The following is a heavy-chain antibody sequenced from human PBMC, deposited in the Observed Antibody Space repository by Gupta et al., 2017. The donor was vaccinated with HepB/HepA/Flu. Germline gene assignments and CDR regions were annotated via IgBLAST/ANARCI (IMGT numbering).Heavy chain of an antibody. CDR2: ISSSGALI. CDR1: GFSFSHSE. D-gene: IGHD3-16*01. Sequence: EVQLLESGGALVQPGGSLRLTCAASGFSFSHSEMNWVRQPPGKGLEWVSYISSSGALIYYADSVRGRFTVSRDNAESSLYLHLDRVRSDDTAVYFCARDLVWGPPYQYGLDVWGQGTTVTVSS. CDR3: ARDLVWGPPYQYGLDV. J-gene: IGHJ6*02. V-gene: IGHV3-48*03.